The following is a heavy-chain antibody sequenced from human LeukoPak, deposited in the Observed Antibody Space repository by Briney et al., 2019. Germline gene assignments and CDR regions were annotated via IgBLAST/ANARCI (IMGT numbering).Heavy chain of an antibody. D-gene: IGHD2-2*01. V-gene: IGHV4-59*01. CDR2: MYYSGNT. Sequence: SETLSLTCTVSGGSISNYYWNWIRQPPGKGLEWIGYMYYSGNTNYNPSLKSRVTISVDTSKKQFSLKLSSVTAADTAVYYCARSVSGYQHFDYWGQGTLVTVSS. CDR3: ARSVSGYQHFDY. CDR1: GGSISNYY. J-gene: IGHJ4*02.